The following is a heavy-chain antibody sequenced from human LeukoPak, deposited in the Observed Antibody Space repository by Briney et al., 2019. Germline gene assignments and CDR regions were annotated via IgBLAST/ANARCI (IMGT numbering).Heavy chain of an antibody. V-gene: IGHV3-23*03. J-gene: IGHJ4*02. CDR2: IYSGGST. CDR3: AKGTSGWYWRFDY. D-gene: IGHD6-19*01. CDR1: GFSFTSYA. Sequence: GGSLRLSCAASGFSFTSYAMHWVRQAPGKGLEWVAVIYSGGSTYYADSVKGRFTISRDNSKNTLILQMNSLRAEDTAVYYCAKGTSGWYWRFDYWGQGTLVTVSS.